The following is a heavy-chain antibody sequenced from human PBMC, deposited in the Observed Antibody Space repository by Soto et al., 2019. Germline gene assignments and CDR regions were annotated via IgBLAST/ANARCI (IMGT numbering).Heavy chain of an antibody. D-gene: IGHD3-10*01. J-gene: IGHJ4*02. CDR3: TRDIGGKGAY. V-gene: IGHV3-74*01. CDR2: IDEYGNTI. CDR1: GFTFSSYW. Sequence: GGSLRLSCATSGFTFSSYWMHWVRQVPGKGLLWVSRIDEYGNTINYADSVRGRFTISRDNARNTLYLEMNSRRAEDTALYYCTRDIGGKGAYWGPGTLVTVSS.